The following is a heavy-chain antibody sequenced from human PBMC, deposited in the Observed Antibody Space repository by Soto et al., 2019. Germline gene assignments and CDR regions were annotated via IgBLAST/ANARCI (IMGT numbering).Heavy chain of an antibody. Sequence: QVQLLESGGGVVQPGNSLRLSCAASGFTFNNYAMHWVRQAPGKGLEWVAMIWRDGSNKYYADSVEGRFTVSRDNSKNTLFLQMNSLRADDTAVYYCAGDPPGSGWAFHYWGQGTLVTVSS. D-gene: IGHD6-25*01. J-gene: IGHJ4*02. V-gene: IGHV3-33*01. CDR3: AGDPPGSGWAFHY. CDR1: GFTFNNYA. CDR2: IWRDGSNK.